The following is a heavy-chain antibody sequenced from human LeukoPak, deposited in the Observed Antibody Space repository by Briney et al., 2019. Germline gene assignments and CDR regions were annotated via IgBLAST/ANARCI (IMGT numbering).Heavy chain of an antibody. D-gene: IGHD3-22*01. Sequence: GGSLTLSCPASGFTFTSYSINWVRQTPGKGLEWVSSITSSSSYIYYADSVKGRFNISRDNSQNPLYLQMNSLRAEDTAVYYCARVGYYYDSSGYAFDIWRQGRMVSVSS. V-gene: IGHV3-21*04. CDR1: GFTFTSYS. CDR3: ARVGYYYDSSGYAFDI. J-gene: IGHJ3*02. CDR2: ITSSSSYI.